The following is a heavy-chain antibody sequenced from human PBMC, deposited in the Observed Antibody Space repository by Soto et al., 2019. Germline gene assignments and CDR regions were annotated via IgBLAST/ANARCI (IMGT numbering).Heavy chain of an antibody. D-gene: IGHD2-2*01. CDR1: GGSISSSSYY. CDR3: ARHRMRIRDIVVVPAAMLYY. V-gene: IGHV4-39*01. CDR2: IYYSGST. J-gene: IGHJ4*02. Sequence: SETLSLTCTVSGGSISSSSYYWGWIRQPPGKGLEWIGSIYYSGSTYYNPSLKSRVTISVDTSKNQFSLKLSSVTAADTAVYYCARHRMRIRDIVVVPAAMLYYWDQGSL.